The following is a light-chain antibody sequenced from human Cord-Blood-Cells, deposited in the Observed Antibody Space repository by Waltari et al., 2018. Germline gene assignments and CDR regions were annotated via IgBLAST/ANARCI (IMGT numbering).Light chain of an antibody. J-gene: IGLJ3*02. V-gene: IGLV5-45*01. CDR1: SCLTVGPYR. CDR2: YKSDSEK. CDR3: MIWHSSAWV. Sequence: QAVLPQPASLSASPEASAIPTCTLRSCLTVGPYRINWYPQKPWSPPQYLLRYKSDSEKQQGSGVPSRFSGSKDASANAGILLISGRQSEDEADYYCMIWHSSAWVFGGGTKLTVL.